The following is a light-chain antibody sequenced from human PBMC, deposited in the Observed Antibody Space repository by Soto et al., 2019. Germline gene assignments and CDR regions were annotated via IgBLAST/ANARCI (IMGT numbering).Light chain of an antibody. CDR2: DAS. Sequence: DIQMAQSPSALFASIGDRVSVTCRASQPIFTSLAWYQQKPGKAPKLLIYDASVLQTGVPSRFSGFSSVTDFTHTISGRQPDDFATYFCQQYKSYAAHGLTFGGGTKVGIK. J-gene: IGKJ4*01. CDR3: QQYKSYAAHGLT. V-gene: IGKV1-5*01. CDR1: QPIFTS.